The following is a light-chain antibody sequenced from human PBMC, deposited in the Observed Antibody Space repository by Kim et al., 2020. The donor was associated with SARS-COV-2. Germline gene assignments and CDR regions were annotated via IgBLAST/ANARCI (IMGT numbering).Light chain of an antibody. CDR3: TSYTSSNTWV. CDR2: DVF. J-gene: IGLJ3*02. Sequence: GQSITISCPGTSSDVGGYNYVSWYQQHPGKAPKLMIFDVFNRPSGVSNRFSGSKSGNTASLTISGLQAEDEADYSCTSYTSSNTWVFGGGTQLTVL. CDR1: SSDVGGYNY. V-gene: IGLV2-14*03.